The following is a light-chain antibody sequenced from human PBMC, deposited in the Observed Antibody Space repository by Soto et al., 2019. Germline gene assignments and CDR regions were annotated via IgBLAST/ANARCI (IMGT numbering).Light chain of an antibody. V-gene: IGLV2-8*01. J-gene: IGLJ1*01. CDR3: SSYAGSNNFVGYV. CDR2: EVS. CDR1: SSDVGGYNY. Sequence: QSALTQPPSASGSPGQSVTISCTGTSSDVGGYNYVSWYQQHPGKAPKLMIYEVSKRPSGVPDRFSGSKSGNTASLTVSGLQAEDEADYYCSSYAGSNNFVGYVFGTGTKLTVL.